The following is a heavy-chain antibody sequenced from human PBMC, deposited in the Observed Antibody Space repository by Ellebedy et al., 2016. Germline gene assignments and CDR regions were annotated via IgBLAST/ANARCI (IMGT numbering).Heavy chain of an antibody. CDR2: IKQDGSEI. CDR1: GFTFGNYW. V-gene: IGHV3-7*01. J-gene: IGHJ4*02. D-gene: IGHD6-19*01. Sequence: GESLKISCAASGFTFGNYWMNWVRRAPGKGPEWVANIKQDGSEINYVDSVKGRFTISRDNAKNSLYLQMNSLRAEDTAVYYCARSNGWLVAYWGQGSLVTVSS. CDR3: ARSNGWLVAY.